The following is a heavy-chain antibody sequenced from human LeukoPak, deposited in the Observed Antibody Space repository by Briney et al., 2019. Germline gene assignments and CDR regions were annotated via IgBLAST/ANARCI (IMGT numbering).Heavy chain of an antibody. Sequence: ASVKLSCTASGYTFKNYDINWVRQAPGQGLEWMAWMKTNNDNSGSAQKCQGRVTMTGDTTINTAYMELSSLRSDDTGVYYLARAAAGGDDPFDVWGQGSLIIVSS. CDR1: GYTFKNYD. CDR3: ARAAAGGDDPFDV. V-gene: IGHV1-8*01. D-gene: IGHD3-16*01. J-gene: IGHJ3*01. CDR2: MKTNNDNS.